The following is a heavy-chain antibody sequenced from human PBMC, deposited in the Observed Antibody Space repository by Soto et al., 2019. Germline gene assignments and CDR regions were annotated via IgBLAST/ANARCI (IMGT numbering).Heavy chain of an antibody. Sequence: GGYLRLSCAASGFTFSSYSMNWVRQAPGKGLERVSSISSSSSYIYYADSVKGRFTISRDNAKNSLYLQMNSLRAEDTAVYYCAGGLIRDDFWSGYLKYYYYYGMDVWGQGTTVTVSS. V-gene: IGHV3-21*01. J-gene: IGHJ6*02. CDR3: AGGLIRDDFWSGYLKYYYYYGMDV. CDR1: GFTFSSYS. CDR2: ISSSSSYI. D-gene: IGHD3-3*01.